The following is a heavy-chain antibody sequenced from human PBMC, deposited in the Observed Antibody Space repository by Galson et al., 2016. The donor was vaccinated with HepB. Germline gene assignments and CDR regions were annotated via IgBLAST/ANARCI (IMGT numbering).Heavy chain of an antibody. CDR3: ARDEATVTDFSTDYGMDV. V-gene: IGHV3-33*01. Sequence: SLRLSCAASGFTFRTYGMHWVRQAPGKGLEWVALIWYDGSNKYYADSVKGRITISRDNSKNTLYLQMNSLRAEDTAVYYCARDEATVTDFSTDYGMDVWGKGTTVIVSS. J-gene: IGHJ6*04. D-gene: IGHD4-11*01. CDR2: IWYDGSNK. CDR1: GFTFRTYG.